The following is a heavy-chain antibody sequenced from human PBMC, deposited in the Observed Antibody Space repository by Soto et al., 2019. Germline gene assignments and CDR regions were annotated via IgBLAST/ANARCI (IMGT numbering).Heavy chain of an antibody. CDR3: ARAYYDSSGPHFDY. Sequence: SETLSLTCTVSGGSISSGDYYWSWIRQPPGKGLEWIGYIYYSGSTCYNPSLKSRVTISVDTSKNQFSLKLSSVTAADTAVYYCARAYYDSSGPHFDYWGQGTLVTVSS. D-gene: IGHD3-22*01. CDR2: IYYSGST. CDR1: GGSISSGDYY. V-gene: IGHV4-30-4*01. J-gene: IGHJ4*02.